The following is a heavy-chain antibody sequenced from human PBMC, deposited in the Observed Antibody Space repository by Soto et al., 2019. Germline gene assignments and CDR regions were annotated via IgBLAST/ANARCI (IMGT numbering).Heavy chain of an antibody. CDR3: ARVPNWNYQDAFAI. CDR1: GGTFSSYA. J-gene: IGHJ3*02. V-gene: IGHV1-69*01. Sequence: QVQLVQSGAEVKKPGSSVKVSCKASGGTFSSYAISWVRQAPGQGLEWMGGIIPIFGTANYAQNFQGRVTITADESTSTAYMELSSLRSEDTVVYYRARVPNWNYQDAFAIWGQGTIVTVSS. CDR2: IIPIFGTA. D-gene: IGHD1-7*01.